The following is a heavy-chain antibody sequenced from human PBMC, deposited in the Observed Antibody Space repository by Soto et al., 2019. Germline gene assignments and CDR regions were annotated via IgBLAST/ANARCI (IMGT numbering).Heavy chain of an antibody. CDR1: GFTFSRYG. J-gene: IGHJ4*02. Sequence: GGSLRLSCAAAGFTFSRYGMHWVRQAPGKGLEWVAVIWFDGGNKYYTDSVKGRFTISRDNSKNTLDLQMNSLRVEDTALYYCARRGSGSYYDYWGQGTLVTVSS. CDR2: IWFDGGNK. CDR3: ARRGSGSYYDY. V-gene: IGHV3-33*01. D-gene: IGHD1-26*01.